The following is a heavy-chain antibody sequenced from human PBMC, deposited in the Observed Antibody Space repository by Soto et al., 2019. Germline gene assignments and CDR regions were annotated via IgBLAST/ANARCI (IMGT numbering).Heavy chain of an antibody. CDR2: TYYRSKWYN. CDR3: ARDGCLSIYSAYSCCYP. V-gene: IGHV6-1*01. Sequence: SQTLSLTCAISGDSVSSDRAAWNWIRQSPSRGLEWLGRTYYRSKWYNDYAVSVKSRITISADTSTNQFSLRLNSVTPEETAVYYCARDGCLSIYSAYSCCYPWGQGTLVTVSS. J-gene: IGHJ5*02. D-gene: IGHD2-21*01. CDR1: GDSVSSDRAA.